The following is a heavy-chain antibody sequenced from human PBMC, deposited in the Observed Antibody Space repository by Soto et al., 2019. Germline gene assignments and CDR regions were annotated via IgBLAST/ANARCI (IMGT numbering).Heavy chain of an antibody. CDR2: IFYSGST. Sequence: SETLSLTCTVSGGSTSSRRNYWGWIRQPPGKGLEWIGTIFYSGSTYYNPSLKSRVTISVDTSKNQFSLKLSSVTAAETAVYYCASSEFHWGQGTLVTV. D-gene: IGHD2-21*01. V-gene: IGHV4-39*01. J-gene: IGHJ4*02. CDR3: ASSEFH. CDR1: GGSTSSRRNY.